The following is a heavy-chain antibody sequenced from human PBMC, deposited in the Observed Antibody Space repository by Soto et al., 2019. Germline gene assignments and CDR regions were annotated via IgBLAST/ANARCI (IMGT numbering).Heavy chain of an antibody. J-gene: IGHJ4*02. V-gene: IGHV1-24*01. D-gene: IGHD1-7*01. CDR2: FDPEDGET. Sequence: ASVKVSCKVSGYTLTELSMHWVRQAPGKGLEWMGGFDPEDGETIYAQKFQGRVTMTEDTSTDTACMELSSLRSEDTAVYYCATVPIKLELPEYYFDYWGQGTLVTVSS. CDR1: GYTLTELS. CDR3: ATVPIKLELPEYYFDY.